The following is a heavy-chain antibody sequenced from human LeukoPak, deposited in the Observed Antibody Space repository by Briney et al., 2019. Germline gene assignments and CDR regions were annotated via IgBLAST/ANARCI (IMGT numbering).Heavy chain of an antibody. CDR3: ARSADVVTTMIPSLDY. V-gene: IGHV5-51*01. CDR1: GYSFSNYW. J-gene: IGHJ4*02. Sequence: GESLKISCKASGYSFSNYWIGWVRQMPGKGLEWMGIIYPGDSDTRYGLSFQGQVTISADESISTAYLQWSSLRASDSAMYYCARSADVVTTMIPSLDYWGQGTLVTVS. D-gene: IGHD5-12*01. CDR2: IYPGDSDT.